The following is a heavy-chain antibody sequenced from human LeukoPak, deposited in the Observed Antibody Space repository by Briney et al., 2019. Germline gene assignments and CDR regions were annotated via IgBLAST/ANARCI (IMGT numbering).Heavy chain of an antibody. CDR3: ARHRLHRIYYDTTGYYHDACDI. V-gene: IGHV1-46*01. CDR1: GYTFTSYY. Sequence: ASVKVSCKASGYTFTSYYMHWVRQAPGQGLEWMGIINPSGGSTSYAQKFQGRVTMTRDMSTSTVYMELSSLRSDDTAVYFCARHRLHRIYYDTTGYYHDACDIWGQGTMVTVSS. CDR2: INPSGGST. J-gene: IGHJ3*02. D-gene: IGHD3-22*01.